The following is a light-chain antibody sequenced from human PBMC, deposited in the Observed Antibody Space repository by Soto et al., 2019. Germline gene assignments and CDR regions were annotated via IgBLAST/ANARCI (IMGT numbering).Light chain of an antibody. CDR2: AVS. J-gene: IGLJ2*01. CDR1: NSDIGAHNT. Sequence: QSALTQPASVSGSPGQSITISCTGTNSDIGAHNTVSWYQQYPGKAPKLVIYAVSGRPSGVSHRFSGSKSGNTASLTISGLQAEDEADYYCNSYPISSSVFGGGTKVTVL. V-gene: IGLV2-14*03. CDR3: NSYPISSSV.